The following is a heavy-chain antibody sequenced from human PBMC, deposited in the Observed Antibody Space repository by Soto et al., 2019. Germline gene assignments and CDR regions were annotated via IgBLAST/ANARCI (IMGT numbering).Heavy chain of an antibody. J-gene: IGHJ5*02. Sequence: QVQLAQSGAEVKKPGASVKVSCKASGYTFTGYFIHWVRQAPGQGLEWMGWINPNSGATKYAQKFQRRVTLTRDTSINTAYMEMNILRSDDTAVYYGARGGGTILAPLPWGQGTLVTVSS. CDR2: INPNSGAT. CDR1: GYTFTGYF. V-gene: IGHV1-2*02. CDR3: ARGGGTILAPLP. D-gene: IGHD3-10*01.